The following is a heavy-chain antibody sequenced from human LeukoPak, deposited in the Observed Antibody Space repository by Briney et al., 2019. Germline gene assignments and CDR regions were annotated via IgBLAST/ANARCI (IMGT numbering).Heavy chain of an antibody. Sequence: ASVKVSCKASGGTFTSYDINWVRQATGQGLEWMGWMNPSSGNTGYAQKFQGRVTMTRNTSISTAYMGLSSLRSEDTAVYYCARGVRRQQPKRGAFYYFDYWGQGTLVTVSS. CDR2: MNPSSGNT. V-gene: IGHV1-8*01. CDR3: ARGVRRQQPKRGAFYYFDY. CDR1: GGTFTSYD. J-gene: IGHJ4*02. D-gene: IGHD6-13*01.